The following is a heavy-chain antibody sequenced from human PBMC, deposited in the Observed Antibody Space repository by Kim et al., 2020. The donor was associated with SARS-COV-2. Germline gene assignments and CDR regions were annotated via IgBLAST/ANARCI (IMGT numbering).Heavy chain of an antibody. V-gene: IGHV3-15*01. CDR3: TTDPGYYYGSGSYYLS. D-gene: IGHD3-10*01. J-gene: IGHJ4*02. Sequence: PVKGRFTISRDDSKNTLYLQMNRLKTEDTAVYYCTTDPGYYYGSGSYYLSWGQGTLVTVSS.